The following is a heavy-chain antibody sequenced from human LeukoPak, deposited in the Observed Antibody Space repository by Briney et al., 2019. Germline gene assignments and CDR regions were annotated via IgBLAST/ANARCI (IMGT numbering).Heavy chain of an antibody. CDR3: ASSGSYIYSAFDI. D-gene: IGHD1-26*01. J-gene: IGHJ3*02. V-gene: IGHV4-39*01. Sequence: PSETLSLTCTVSGGSISSSSYYWGWIRQPPGKGLEWIGSIYYSGSTYYNPSLKSRVTISVDTSKSQFSLKLSSVTAADTAVYYCASSGSYIYSAFDIWGQGTMVTVSS. CDR1: GGSISSSSYY. CDR2: IYYSGST.